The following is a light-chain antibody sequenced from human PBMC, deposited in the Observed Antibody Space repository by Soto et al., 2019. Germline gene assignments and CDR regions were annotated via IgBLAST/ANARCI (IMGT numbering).Light chain of an antibody. J-gene: IGKJ1*01. V-gene: IGKV3-20*01. Sequence: IVLTHSPGTLSFSPGEIATLSFKTSQTSGINFLSWYQHKPGQAPRLLIYGATSRATGIPDRFSGSGSGTDFTLTISRLEPEDFAVYYCQQYGSSVWTFGQGTKVDIK. CDR1: QTSGINF. CDR2: GAT. CDR3: QQYGSSVWT.